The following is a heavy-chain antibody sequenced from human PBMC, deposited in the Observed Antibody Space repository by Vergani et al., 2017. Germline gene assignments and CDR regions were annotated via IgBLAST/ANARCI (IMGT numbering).Heavy chain of an antibody. CDR2: IFPADSDT. CDR1: EYSFGNYW. CDR3: ARHTTYTDS. D-gene: IGHD1-1*01. Sequence: EVELVQSGPEMRKPGESLKISCKRSEYSFGNYWRGGVRQMPGKGLEWLGIIFPADSDTRYSPSFKSQVTISADKSISTAFLQWDSLTASDTALYYCARHTTYTDSWGQGTLVTVSS. V-gene: IGHV5-51*01. J-gene: IGHJ4*02.